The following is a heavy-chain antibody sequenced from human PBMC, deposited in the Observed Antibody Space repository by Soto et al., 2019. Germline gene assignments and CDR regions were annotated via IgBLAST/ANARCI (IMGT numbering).Heavy chain of an antibody. CDR2: ISYDGSNK. Sequence: GGSLRLSCAASGFTFSSYAMHWVRQAPGKGLEWVAVISYDGSNKYYADSVKGRFTISRDNSKNTLYLQMNSLRAEDTAVYYCARDDFNFRSGSYLEGFYFDYWGQGTLVTVSS. CDR1: GFTFSSYA. V-gene: IGHV3-30-3*01. CDR3: ARDDFNFRSGSYLEGFYFDY. J-gene: IGHJ4*02. D-gene: IGHD1-26*01.